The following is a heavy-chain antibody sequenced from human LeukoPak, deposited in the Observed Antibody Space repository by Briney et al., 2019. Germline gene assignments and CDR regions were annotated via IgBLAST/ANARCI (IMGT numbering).Heavy chain of an antibody. V-gene: IGHV1-69*04. D-gene: IGHD1-26*01. CDR1: GGTFSSYA. J-gene: IGHJ4*02. CDR3: APLSHLSGSYQFDY. CDR2: IIPIFGIA. Sequence: SVKVSCKASGGTFSSYAISWVRQAPGQGLEWMGRIIPIFGIANYAQKFQGRVTMTRDTSISTAYMELSRLRSDDTAVYYCAPLSHLSGSYQFDYWGQGTLVTVSS.